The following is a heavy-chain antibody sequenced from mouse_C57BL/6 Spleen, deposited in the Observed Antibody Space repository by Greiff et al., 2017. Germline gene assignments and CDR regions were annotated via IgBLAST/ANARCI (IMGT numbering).Heavy chain of an antibody. Sequence: LQESGPELVKPGASVKISCKASGYAFSSSWMNWVKQRPGKGLEWIGRIYPGDGDTNYNGKFKGKATLTADKSSSTAYMQLSSLTSEDSAVYFCAKAYYGSSPPDYAMDYWGQGTSVTVSS. J-gene: IGHJ4*01. CDR3: AKAYYGSSPPDYAMDY. CDR1: GYAFSSSW. V-gene: IGHV1-82*01. CDR2: IYPGDGDT. D-gene: IGHD1-1*01.